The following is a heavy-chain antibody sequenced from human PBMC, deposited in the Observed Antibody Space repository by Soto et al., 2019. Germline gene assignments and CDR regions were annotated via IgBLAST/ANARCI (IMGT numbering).Heavy chain of an antibody. J-gene: IGHJ5*02. CDR2: INPNSGGT. CDR3: ARSITIFPPFDP. D-gene: IGHD3-9*01. CDR1: GYTFTGYY. Sequence: ASVKVSCKASGYTFTGYYMHWVRQAPGQGLEWMGWINPNSGGTNYAQKFQGWVTMTRETSISTAYMELSRLRSDDTAVYYCARSITIFPPFDPWGQGTLVTVSS. V-gene: IGHV1-2*04.